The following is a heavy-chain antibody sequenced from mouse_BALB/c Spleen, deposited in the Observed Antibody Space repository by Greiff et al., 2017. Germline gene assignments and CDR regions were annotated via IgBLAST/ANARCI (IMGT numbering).Heavy chain of an antibody. V-gene: IGHV1S81*02. Sequence: QVQLQQPGAELVKPGASVKLSCKASGYTFTSYWMHWVKQRPGQGLEWIGEINPSNGRTNYNEKFKSKATLTVDKSSSTAYMQLSSLTSEDSAVYYCARHYYGMDYWGQGTSVTVSS. J-gene: IGHJ4*01. CDR3: ARHYYGMDY. CDR2: INPSNGRT. CDR1: GYTFTSYW.